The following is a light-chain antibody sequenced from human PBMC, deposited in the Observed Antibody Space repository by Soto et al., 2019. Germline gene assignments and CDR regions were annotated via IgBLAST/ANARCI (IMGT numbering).Light chain of an antibody. CDR2: LGS. Sequence: DIVMTQSPLSLPVTPGEPASISCRSSQSLLHSNGYNFLDWYLQKPGQSPQLLIHLGSNRASGVPDRFSGSGSGTAFTMKISRVEAEDVGVYYCMQALQTPPYTSGQRTKLEIK. J-gene: IGKJ2*01. CDR3: MQALQTPPYT. CDR1: QSLLHSNGYNF. V-gene: IGKV2-28*01.